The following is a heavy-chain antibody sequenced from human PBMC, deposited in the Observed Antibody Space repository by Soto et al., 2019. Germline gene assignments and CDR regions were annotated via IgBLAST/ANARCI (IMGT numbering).Heavy chain of an antibody. CDR2: ISYDGRNK. CDR1: GFTFSSYG. D-gene: IGHD6-19*01. V-gene: IGHV3-30*03. J-gene: IGHJ4*02. Sequence: SGGSLRLSCAASGFTFSSYGMHWVRQAPGKGLEWVAVISYDGRNKYYADSVKGRFTISRDNSKNTLYLQMNSLRAEDTAVYYCARDRRYSSGPIDYWGQGTLVTVSS. CDR3: ARDRRYSSGPIDY.